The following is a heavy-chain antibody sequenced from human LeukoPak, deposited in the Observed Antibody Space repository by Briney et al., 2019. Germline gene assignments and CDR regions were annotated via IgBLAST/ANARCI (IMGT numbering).Heavy chain of an antibody. Sequence: PGGSLRLSCAASGFSFSDYYMSWIRQAPGKGLEWVSYISTSGGTIYYADSVKGRFTISRDNAKNSLYLQMNSLRAEDTAVYYCARAIAVAGTHGFDYWGQGTLVTVSS. V-gene: IGHV3-11*04. CDR1: GFSFSDYY. J-gene: IGHJ4*02. CDR3: ARAIAVAGTHGFDY. D-gene: IGHD6-19*01. CDR2: ISTSGGTI.